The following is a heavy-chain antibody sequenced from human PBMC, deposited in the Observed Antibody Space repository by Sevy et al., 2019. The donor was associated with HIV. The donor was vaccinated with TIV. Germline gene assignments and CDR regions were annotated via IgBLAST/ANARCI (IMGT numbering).Heavy chain of an antibody. V-gene: IGHV3-48*01. D-gene: IGHD4-17*01. Sequence: GGSLRLSCAVSGFTFGSYTMNGVRQAPWRGLEWLSYISVSSGTVYYADSVKGRFTISRDNAKNSLYLQMNSLRAEDSAVYYCVRDTSYGDPYYFDYWGQGTLVTVSS. CDR2: ISVSSGTV. J-gene: IGHJ4*02. CDR3: VRDTSYGDPYYFDY. CDR1: GFTFGSYT.